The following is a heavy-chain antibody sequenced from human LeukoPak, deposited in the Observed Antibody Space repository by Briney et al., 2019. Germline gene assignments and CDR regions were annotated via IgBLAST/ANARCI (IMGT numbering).Heavy chain of an antibody. CDR1: GDSLSPYY. CDR2: VYDTGTT. CDR3: ARSTKFSSSWYDYFDY. J-gene: IGHJ4*02. V-gene: IGHV4-59*01. Sequence: PSETLSLTCTVSGDSLSPYYWNWIRQPPGKGLEWIGYVYDTGTTNYNPSLKSRVTISVDTSERYFSLRLSSVTAADTAVYYCARSTKFSSSWYDYFDYWPQGTLVTVSS. D-gene: IGHD6-13*01.